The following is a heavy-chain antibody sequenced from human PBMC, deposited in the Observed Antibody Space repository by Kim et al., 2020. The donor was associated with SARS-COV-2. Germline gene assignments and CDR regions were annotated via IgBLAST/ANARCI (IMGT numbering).Heavy chain of an antibody. Sequence: YAQKFQGRVTMTRDTSISAAYMELSRLRSDDTAVYYCARDLMTTVVTFDYWGQGTLVTVSS. J-gene: IGHJ4*02. D-gene: IGHD4-17*01. V-gene: IGHV1-2*02. CDR3: ARDLMTTVVTFDY.